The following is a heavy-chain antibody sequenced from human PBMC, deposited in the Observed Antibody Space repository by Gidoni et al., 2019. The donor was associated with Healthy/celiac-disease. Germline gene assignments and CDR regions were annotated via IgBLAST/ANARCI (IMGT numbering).Heavy chain of an antibody. CDR3: AKDRGYSYGYSDY. CDR2: IRYDGSNK. V-gene: IGHV3-30*02. J-gene: IGHJ4*02. D-gene: IGHD5-18*01. CDR1: GFTFSSYG. Sequence: QVQLVESGGGVVQPGGSLRLYCAASGFTFSSYGMHWVRQAPGKGREWVAFIRYDGSNKYYADSVKGRFTISRDNSKNTLYLQMNSLRAEDTAVYYCAKDRGYSYGYSDYWGQGTLVTVSS.